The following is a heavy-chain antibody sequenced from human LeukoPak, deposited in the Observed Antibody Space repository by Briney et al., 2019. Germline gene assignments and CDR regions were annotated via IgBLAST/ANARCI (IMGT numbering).Heavy chain of an antibody. Sequence: ASVNVSCKASGYTFIGYYVHWVRQAPGQGLEWMGWVNPNSGSTDYAQKFQGRITMTRDTSISTAYMELSRLRSDDTAVYYCARGSGQQLVRFYYFDYWGQGTLVTVSS. CDR2: VNPNSGST. J-gene: IGHJ4*02. D-gene: IGHD6-13*01. CDR1: GYTFIGYY. CDR3: ARGSGQQLVRFYYFDY. V-gene: IGHV1-2*02.